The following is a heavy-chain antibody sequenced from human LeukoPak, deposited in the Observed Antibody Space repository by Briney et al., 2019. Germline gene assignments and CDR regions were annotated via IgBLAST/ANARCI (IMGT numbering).Heavy chain of an antibody. D-gene: IGHD3-3*01. V-gene: IGHV4-61*02. CDR3: ARNILRFLEWSSPFDY. CDR2: IYTSGST. Sequence: SETLSLTCTVSGGSISSGSYYWSWIRQPAGKGLEWIGRIYTSGSTNYNPSLKSRVTMSVDTSKNQFSLKLSSVTAADTAVYYCARNILRFLEWSSPFDYWGQGTLVTVSS. J-gene: IGHJ4*02. CDR1: GGSISSGSYY.